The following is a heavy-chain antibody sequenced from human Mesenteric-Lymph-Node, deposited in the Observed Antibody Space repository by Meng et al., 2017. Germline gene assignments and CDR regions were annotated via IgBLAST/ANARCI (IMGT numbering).Heavy chain of an antibody. V-gene: IGHV4-30-4*01. CDR2: IDHSGST. Sequence: QVQLPQWCGGLLKPSPTLALTCTVYGGSISSGDYDWSWIRQPPGKGLELIGAIDHSGSTCYNPSLQSRVTMFVDTSKNQFSLMLTSVTATDTAVYYCARRRGGSGRDCWGQGTLVTVSS. J-gene: IGHJ4*02. CDR1: GGSISSGDYD. CDR3: ARRRGGSGRDC. D-gene: IGHD3-10*01.